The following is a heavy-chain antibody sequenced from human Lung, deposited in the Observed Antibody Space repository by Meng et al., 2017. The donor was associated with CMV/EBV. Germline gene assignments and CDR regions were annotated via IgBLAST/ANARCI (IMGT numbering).Heavy chain of an antibody. V-gene: IGHV4-61*01. CDR2: LSNSGGR. Sequence: LXCTVSGGSVTSRSYYWSWIRQPPGKGLEWIGYLSNSGGRSNNPSLKSRVAISIDTSKNQVSLNLNSVTAADTAVYYCATSTGTRPRLTLDFWGQGXLVTVSS. CDR1: GGSVTSRSYY. CDR3: ATSTGTRPRLTLDF. D-gene: IGHD4-11*01. J-gene: IGHJ4*02.